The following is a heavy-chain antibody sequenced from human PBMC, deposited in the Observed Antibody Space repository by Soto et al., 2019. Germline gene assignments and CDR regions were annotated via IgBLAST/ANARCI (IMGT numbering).Heavy chain of an antibody. CDR1: GFTFGDYA. J-gene: IGHJ4*02. Sequence: PGGSLRLSCTASGFTFGDYAMSWFRQAPGKGLEWVGFIRSKAYGGTTEYAASVKGRFTISRDDSKSIAYLQMNSLKTEDTAVYYCTRDDGECSSTSCYPTFDYWGQGTLVTVSS. V-gene: IGHV3-49*03. D-gene: IGHD2-2*03. CDR3: TRDDGECSSTSCYPTFDY. CDR2: IRSKAYGGTT.